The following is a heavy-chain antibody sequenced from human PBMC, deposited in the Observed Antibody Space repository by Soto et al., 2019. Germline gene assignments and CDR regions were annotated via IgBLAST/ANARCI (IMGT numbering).Heavy chain of an antibody. J-gene: IGHJ4*02. CDR3: AHSPWTGTKAYFDY. CDR2: IYHSGST. CDR1: GGSISSGGYS. D-gene: IGHD1-1*01. Sequence: SEILSLTCAVSGGSISSGGYSWSWIRQPPGKGLECIGYIYHSGSTYYNPSLKSRVTITKDTSKNQVVLIMINMDPSDTATYYCAHSPWTGTKAYFDYWGQGTLVNVSS. V-gene: IGHV4-30-2*02.